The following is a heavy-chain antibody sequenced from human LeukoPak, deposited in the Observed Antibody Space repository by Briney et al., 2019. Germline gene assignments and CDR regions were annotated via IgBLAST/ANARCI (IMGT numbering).Heavy chain of an antibody. J-gene: IGHJ5*02. D-gene: IGHD3-10*01. V-gene: IGHV5-51*01. CDR3: ARLYYGSGRDKNWFDP. CDR1: GYSFTSYW. CDR2: IYPGDSDT. Sequence: GESLKISCKGSGYSFTSYWIGWVRQTPGKGLEWMGVIYPGDSDTRYSPSFQGQVTISADKSTSTAYLQWSSLKASDTAMYYCARLYYGSGRDKNWFDPWGQGTLVTVSS.